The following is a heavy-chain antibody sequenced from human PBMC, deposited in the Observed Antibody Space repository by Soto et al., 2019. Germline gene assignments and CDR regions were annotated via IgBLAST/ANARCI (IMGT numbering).Heavy chain of an antibody. CDR2: ISSNSAYI. V-gene: IGHV3-21*01. CDR3: TRDASRDSSARGWFDP. D-gene: IGHD6-13*01. CDR1: GFTFHSFT. J-gene: IGHJ5*02. Sequence: PGGSLRLSSASSGFTFHSFTMNCFRQAPGKGLEWVSTISSNSAYIYYTDALRGRFTISRGNAKNSLHLQMNSLRAEDTAVYYCTRDASRDSSARGWFDPWGPGTLVTVSS.